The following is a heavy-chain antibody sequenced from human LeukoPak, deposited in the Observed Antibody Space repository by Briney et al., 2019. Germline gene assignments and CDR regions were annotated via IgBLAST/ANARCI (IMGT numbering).Heavy chain of an antibody. CDR2: TYYRSKWYN. V-gene: IGHV6-1*01. D-gene: IGHD6-13*01. CDR3: ARGIAAAGTGYYYYGMDV. Sequence: SQTLSLTCAISGDSVSGNSAAWNWIRQSPSRGLEWLGRTYYRSKWYNDYAVSVKSRITINPDTSKNQFSLQLNSVTPEDTAEYYCARGIAAAGTGYYYYGMDVWGQGTTVTVSS. CDR1: GDSVSGNSAA. J-gene: IGHJ6*02.